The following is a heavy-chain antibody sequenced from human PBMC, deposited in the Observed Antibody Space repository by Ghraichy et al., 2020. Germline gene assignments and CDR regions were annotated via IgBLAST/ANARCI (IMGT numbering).Heavy chain of an antibody. CDR1: GYTFTTYG. CDR3: ARVRYSGGITMTVVVIPPDAFDI. J-gene: IGHJ3*02. V-gene: IGHV1-18*01. Sequence: ASVKVSCKASGYTFTTYGINWVRQAPGQGLEWMGWISAYNGDTNYAQKFQGRVTMTTDTSTSTAYMELRSLRSDDTAVYYCARVRYSGGITMTVVVIPPDAFDIWGQGTMVTVSS. CDR2: ISAYNGDT. D-gene: IGHD3-22*01.